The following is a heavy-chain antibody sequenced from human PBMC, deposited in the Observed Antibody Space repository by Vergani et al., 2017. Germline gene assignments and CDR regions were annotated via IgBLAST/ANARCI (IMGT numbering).Heavy chain of an antibody. Sequence: EVQLVESGGGLVQPGGSLRLSCAASGFTFSSYEMNWVRQAPGKGLEWVSYISSSGSTIYYADSVKGRFTISRDNAKNSLYLQMTSLRAEDTAVYYCARQVGPRTVTRRRGAFDIWGQGTMVTVSS. CDR1: GFTFSSYE. V-gene: IGHV3-48*03. J-gene: IGHJ3*02. D-gene: IGHD4-17*01. CDR2: ISSSGSTI. CDR3: ARQVGPRTVTRRRGAFDI.